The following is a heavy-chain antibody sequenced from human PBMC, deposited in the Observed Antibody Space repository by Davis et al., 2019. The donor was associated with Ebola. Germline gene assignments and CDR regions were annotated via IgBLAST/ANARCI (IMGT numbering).Heavy chain of an antibody. D-gene: IGHD5-18*01. CDR2: ITYDGSNK. CDR3: ARGMRGFSWDGYFDS. J-gene: IGHJ4*02. V-gene: IGHV3-30*03. Sequence: GGSLRLSCAASGFSFSSCSMNWVRQAPGKGLEWLGVITYDGSNKYYADSMKGRLTISRDNSKNTLYLQMNSLRVEDTAVYYCARGMRGFSWDGYFDSWGQGTLVTVSS. CDR1: GFSFSSCS.